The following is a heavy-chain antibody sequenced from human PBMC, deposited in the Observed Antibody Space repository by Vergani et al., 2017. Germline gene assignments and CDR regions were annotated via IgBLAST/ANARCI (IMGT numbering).Heavy chain of an antibody. Sequence: EVQLVESGGGLVKPGGSLRLSCAASGFTFSSYWMSWVRQAPGKGLEWVSSISSSSTYIYYADSVKGRFTISRDNAKNSLYLQMNSLRAEDTAVYYCAREFSRYCSGGSCPNAFDIWGQGTMVTVSS. J-gene: IGHJ3*02. V-gene: IGHV3-21*01. CDR2: ISSSSTYI. CDR1: GFTFSSYW. D-gene: IGHD2-15*01. CDR3: AREFSRYCSGGSCPNAFDI.